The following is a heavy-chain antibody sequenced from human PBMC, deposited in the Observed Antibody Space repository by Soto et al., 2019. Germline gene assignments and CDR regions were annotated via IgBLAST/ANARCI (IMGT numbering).Heavy chain of an antibody. V-gene: IGHV3-7*01. D-gene: IGHD1-26*01. J-gene: IGHJ4*02. CDR2: IKEDGSQI. Sequence: VNLVESGGDLVQPGGSLRLSCAASGFIFNTYWMTWVRQAPGKGLEWVASIKEDGSQIYYVASVEGRFTISRDNAKNTLYLQMSGLGAEATAVYYCVRDAMRGGDYDYWGQGTMVTVSS. CDR3: VRDAMRGGDYDY. CDR1: GFIFNTYW.